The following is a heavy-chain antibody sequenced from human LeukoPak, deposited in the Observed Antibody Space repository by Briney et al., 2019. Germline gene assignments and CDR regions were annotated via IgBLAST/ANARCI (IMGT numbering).Heavy chain of an antibody. Sequence: PGGSLRLSCAASGFSLSNAWMSWVRQAPGKGLEWGGRIKSKADGGTTDYAAPVKGRFSISRDDSKNTLYLRMNSLKTEDTAVYYCTTDLDYDSSGYYTILLDYWGQGTLVTVSS. V-gene: IGHV3-15*01. D-gene: IGHD3-22*01. J-gene: IGHJ4*02. CDR3: TTDLDYDSSGYYTILLDY. CDR2: IKSKADGGTT. CDR1: GFSLSNAW.